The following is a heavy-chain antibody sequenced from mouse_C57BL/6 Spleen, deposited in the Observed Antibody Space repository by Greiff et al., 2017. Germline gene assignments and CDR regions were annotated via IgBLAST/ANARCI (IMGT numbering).Heavy chain of an antibody. J-gene: IGHJ2*01. CDR3: ARPRRQYYFYD. V-gene: IGHV1-26*01. Sequence: VQLQQSGPELVKPGASVKISCKASGYMFTDYYMNWVKQSHGKSLEWIGDINPNNGGTSYNQKFKGKATLTVDKSSSPAYLELRSLTSEDSAVYYCARPRRQYYFYDWRPGTTRTVSS. D-gene: IGHD1-2*01. CDR1: GYMFTDYY. CDR2: INPNNGGT.